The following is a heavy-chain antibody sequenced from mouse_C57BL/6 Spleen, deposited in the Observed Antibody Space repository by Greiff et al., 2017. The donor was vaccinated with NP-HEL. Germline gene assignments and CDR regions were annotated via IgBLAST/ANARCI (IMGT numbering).Heavy chain of an antibody. CDR1: GYTFTSYW. D-gene: IGHD1-1*01. CDR2: IDPSDSYT. CDR3: ARRGSRGYFDV. V-gene: IGHV1-59*01. J-gene: IGHJ1*03. Sequence: QVQLKQPGAELVRPGTSVKLSCKASGYTFTSYWMHWVKQRPGQGLEWIGVIDPSDSYTNYNQKFKGKATLTVDTSSSTAYMQLSSLTSEDSAVYYCARRGSRGYFDVWGTGTTVTVSS.